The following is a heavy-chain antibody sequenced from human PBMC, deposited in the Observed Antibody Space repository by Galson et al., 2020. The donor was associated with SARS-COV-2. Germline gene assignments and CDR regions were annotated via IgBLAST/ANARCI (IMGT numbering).Heavy chain of an antibody. CDR3: ARETDGHSSSWYDY. V-gene: IGHV3-30*04. J-gene: IGHJ4*02. CDR2: ISYDGTTR. CDR1: GFTLSRSA. D-gene: IGHD6-13*01. Sequence: GGSLRLACAASGFTLSRSAMNWVRQAPGKGLEWVSIISYDGTTRYNSDSMKGRFTISRDISKNTLYLQMNSLRPEDTAVYYCARETDGHSSSWYDYCGQATLVPV.